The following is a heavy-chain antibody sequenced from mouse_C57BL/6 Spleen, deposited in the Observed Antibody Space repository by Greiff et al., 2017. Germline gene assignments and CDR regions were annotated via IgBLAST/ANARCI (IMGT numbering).Heavy chain of an antibody. CDR2: INYDGSST. CDR3: ARGGLPYFDY. V-gene: IGHV5-16*01. J-gene: IGHJ2*01. CDR1: GFTFSDYY. D-gene: IGHD2-4*01. Sequence: LVESEGGLVQPGRSMKLSCTASGFTFSDYYMAWVRQVPEKGLEWVANINYDGSSTYYLDSLKSRFIISRDNAKNILYLQMSSLKSEDTATYYCARGGLPYFDYWGQGTTLTVSS.